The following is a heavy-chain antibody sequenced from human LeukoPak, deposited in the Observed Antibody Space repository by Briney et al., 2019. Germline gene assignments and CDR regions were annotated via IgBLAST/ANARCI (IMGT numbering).Heavy chain of an antibody. D-gene: IGHD2-8*01. V-gene: IGHV3-33*01. CDR2: IWYDGSNK. Sequence: GGSLRLSCAASGFTFSSYGMHWVRQAPGKGLEWVAVIWYDGSNKYYADSVKGRFTISRDNSKNTLYLQVNSLRAEDTAVYYCARGPGVSVFDYWGQGTLVTVSS. J-gene: IGHJ4*02. CDR1: GFTFSSYG. CDR3: ARGPGVSVFDY.